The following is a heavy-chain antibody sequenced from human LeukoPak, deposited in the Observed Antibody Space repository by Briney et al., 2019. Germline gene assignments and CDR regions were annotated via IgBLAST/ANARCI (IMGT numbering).Heavy chain of an antibody. Sequence: GGSLRLSCAASGFTFGSHAMSWVRQAPGKGLEWLAAISGSGGRTYYADAVKGRFTISRDNSETTLYLRMNSLRAEDTAVYYCAKHRGYGSGSFPGLEYFQHWGQGTLVTVSS. CDR3: AKHRGYGSGSFPGLEYFQH. V-gene: IGHV3-23*01. J-gene: IGHJ1*01. D-gene: IGHD3-10*01. CDR2: ISGSGGRT. CDR1: GFTFGSHA.